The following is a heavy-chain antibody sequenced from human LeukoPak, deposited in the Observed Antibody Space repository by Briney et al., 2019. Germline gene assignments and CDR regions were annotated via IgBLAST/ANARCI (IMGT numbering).Heavy chain of an antibody. CDR3: ARVMSEGYFDY. V-gene: IGHV1-69*13. D-gene: IGHD2-8*01. Sequence: ASVKVSCKASGGTFSSYAIRWVRQAPGQGLEWMGGIIPIFGTANYAQKFQGRDTITADESASTAYMELSSLRSEDTAVYYCARVMSEGYFDYWGQGTLVTVSS. CDR1: GGTFSSYA. CDR2: IIPIFGTA. J-gene: IGHJ4*02.